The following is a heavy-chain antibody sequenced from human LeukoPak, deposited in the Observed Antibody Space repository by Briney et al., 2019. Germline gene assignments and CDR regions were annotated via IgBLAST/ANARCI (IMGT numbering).Heavy chain of an antibody. Sequence: ASVKVSCKASGYTFTCYYMHWVRQAPGQGLEWMGRINPNSGGTNYAQKFQGRVTMTRDTSISTAYMELSRLRSDDTAVYHCAALPLGDCSSTSCYIFDYWGQGTLVTVSS. J-gene: IGHJ4*02. CDR2: INPNSGGT. V-gene: IGHV1-2*06. D-gene: IGHD2-2*02. CDR3: AALPLGDCSSTSCYIFDY. CDR1: GYTFTCYY.